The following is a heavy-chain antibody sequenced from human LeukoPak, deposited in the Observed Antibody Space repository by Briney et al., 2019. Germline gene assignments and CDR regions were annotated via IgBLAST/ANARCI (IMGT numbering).Heavy chain of an antibody. D-gene: IGHD5-18*01. CDR3: ASSPLLGYSYGLTDY. CDR1: GYTFTGYY. Sequence: ASVKVSCKASGYTFTGYYMHWVRQAPGQGLEWMGWINPNSGGTNYAQKFQGRVTMTRDTSISTAYMELSRLRSDDTAVYYCASSPLLGYSYGLTDYWGQGTLVTVSS. CDR2: INPNSGGT. V-gene: IGHV1-2*02. J-gene: IGHJ4*02.